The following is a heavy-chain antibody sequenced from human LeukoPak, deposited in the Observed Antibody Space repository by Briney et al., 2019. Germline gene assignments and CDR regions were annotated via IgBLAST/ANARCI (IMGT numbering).Heavy chain of an antibody. CDR3: ARLGAADAFDI. V-gene: IGHV4-31*03. CDR1: GGSISSGGYY. D-gene: IGHD3-16*01. J-gene: IGHJ3*02. Sequence: SSETLSLTCTVSGGSISSGGYYWSWIRQHPGKGLEWIGHIYYSGSTYYNPSLKSRVTISVDTSKNQFSLKLSSVTAADTAVYYCARLGAADAFDIWGQGTMVTVSS. CDR2: IYYSGST.